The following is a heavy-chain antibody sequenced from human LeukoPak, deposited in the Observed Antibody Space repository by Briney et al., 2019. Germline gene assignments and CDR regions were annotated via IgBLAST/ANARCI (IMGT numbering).Heavy chain of an antibody. CDR1: GFTVSSNY. Sequence: GGSLRLSCAASGFTVSSNYMSWVRQAPGEGPEWVSVIYSGGSTYYADSVKGRFTISRDNSKNTLYLQMNSLRAEDTAVYYCATWFGELLSDYFDYWGQGTLVTVSS. D-gene: IGHD3-10*01. V-gene: IGHV3-53*01. J-gene: IGHJ4*02. CDR2: IYSGGST. CDR3: ATWFGELLSDYFDY.